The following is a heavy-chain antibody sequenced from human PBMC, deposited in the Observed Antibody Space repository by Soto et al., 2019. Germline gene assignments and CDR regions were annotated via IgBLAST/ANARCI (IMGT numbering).Heavy chain of an antibody. CDR3: ARVDSSGYYDY. Sequence: QVQLQESGPGLVKPSQTLSLTCTVSGGSISSGDYYWIWIRQPPGKGLEWIGYIYYSGSTYYTQSNKSRVTISVDTSKNQFSLKLSSVTAADTAVYYCARVDSSGYYDYWGQGTLVTVSS. D-gene: IGHD3-22*01. V-gene: IGHV4-30-4*01. CDR1: GGSISSGDYY. J-gene: IGHJ4*02. CDR2: IYYSGST.